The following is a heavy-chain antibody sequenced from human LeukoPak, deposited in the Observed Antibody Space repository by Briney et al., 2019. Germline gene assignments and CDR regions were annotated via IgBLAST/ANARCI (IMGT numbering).Heavy chain of an antibody. CDR3: AKDLRIAVTWFDY. J-gene: IGHJ4*02. Sequence: PGRSLRLSCAASGFTFSSYGMHWVRQAPGKGLEWVAVISYDGSNKYYGNSVKGRFTISRDNSKNTLYLQMNSLRAEDTAVHYCAKDLRIAVTWFDYWGQGTLVTVSS. D-gene: IGHD6-19*01. V-gene: IGHV3-30*18. CDR2: ISYDGSNK. CDR1: GFTFSSYG.